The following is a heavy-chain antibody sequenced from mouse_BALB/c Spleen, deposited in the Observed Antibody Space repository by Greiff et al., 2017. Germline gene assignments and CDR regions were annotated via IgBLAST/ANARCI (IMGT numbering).Heavy chain of an antibody. CDR3: ARGEDYYGRDY. Sequence: EVQRVESGGGLVKPGGSLKLSCAASGFTFSSYAMSWVRQTPEKRLEWVASISSGGSTYYPDSVKGRFTISRDNSRNILYLQMSSLRSEDTAMYYCARGEDYYGRDYWGQGTTLTVSS. CDR1: GFTFSSYA. D-gene: IGHD1-2*01. J-gene: IGHJ2*01. CDR2: ISSGGST. V-gene: IGHV5-6-5*01.